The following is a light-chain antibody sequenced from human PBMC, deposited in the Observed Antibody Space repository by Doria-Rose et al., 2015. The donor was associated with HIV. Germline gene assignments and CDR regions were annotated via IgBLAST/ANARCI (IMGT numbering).Light chain of an antibody. Sequence: EILLTQSPGTLSLSPGEGATLSCRASRSISNNYLAWYQQIPGQAPRLLIFGASSRAAGIPDRFSGSGSGTDFTLTISRLEPEGFAVYYCQQYDTSPWTFGQGTKVEVK. CDR3: QQYDTSPWT. J-gene: IGKJ1*01. V-gene: IGKV3-20*01. CDR1: RSISNNY. CDR2: GAS.